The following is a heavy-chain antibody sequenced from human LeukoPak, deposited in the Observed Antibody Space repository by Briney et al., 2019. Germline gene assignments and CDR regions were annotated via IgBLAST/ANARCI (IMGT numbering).Heavy chain of an antibody. D-gene: IGHD6-19*01. V-gene: IGHV3-21*01. Sequence: GGSLRLSCAASGFTFSSYSMNWVRQAPGKGLEWVSSISSSSSYIYYADSVKGRFTISRDNAKNSLYLQMDSLRAEDTAVYYCARDSSGWEPVGYWGQGTLVTVSS. J-gene: IGHJ4*02. CDR3: ARDSSGWEPVGY. CDR1: GFTFSSYS. CDR2: ISSSSSYI.